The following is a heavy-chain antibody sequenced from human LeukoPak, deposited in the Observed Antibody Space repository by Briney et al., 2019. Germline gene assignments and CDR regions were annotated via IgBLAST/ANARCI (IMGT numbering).Heavy chain of an antibody. J-gene: IGHJ6*03. V-gene: IGHV4-34*01. D-gene: IGHD6-19*01. CDR3: ARSIAVAGTFYYYYYMDV. CDR1: GGPFSGYY. Sequence: SETLSLTCAVYGGPFSGYYWSWIRQPPGKGLEWIGEINHSGSTNYNPSLKSRVTISVDTSKNQFSLKLSSVTAADTAVYYCARSIAVAGTFYYYYYMDVWGKGTTVTISS. CDR2: INHSGST.